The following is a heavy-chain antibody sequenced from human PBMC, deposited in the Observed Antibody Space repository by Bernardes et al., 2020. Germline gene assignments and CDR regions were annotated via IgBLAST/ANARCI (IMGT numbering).Heavy chain of an antibody. D-gene: IGHD6-13*01. CDR1: GFTFSGYE. CDR2: ISDGGSTI. Sequence: GGSLRLSCAASGFTFSGYEMNWVRQAPRKGLEWVSYISDGGSTIFYADSVKGRFTVSRDNAANSLYLQMNSLRAEDTALYYCTRGRKRPYSTSPKTFDYWGRGTLVTVSS. J-gene: IGHJ4*02. CDR3: TRGRKRPYSTSPKTFDY. V-gene: IGHV3-48*03.